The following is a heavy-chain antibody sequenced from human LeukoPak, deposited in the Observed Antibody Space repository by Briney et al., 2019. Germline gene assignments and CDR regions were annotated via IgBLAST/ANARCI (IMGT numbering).Heavy chain of an antibody. Sequence: GESLKISCKGSGYSFTSYWIGWVRQMPGKGLEWMGIIYPGDSDTRYSPSFQGQVTISADKSISTAYLQWSSLKASDTAMYGCARHGGLYSSHAWFDPWGQGTLVTVSS. CDR1: GYSFTSYW. D-gene: IGHD6-13*01. J-gene: IGHJ5*02. CDR3: ARHGGLYSSHAWFDP. CDR2: IYPGDSDT. V-gene: IGHV5-51*01.